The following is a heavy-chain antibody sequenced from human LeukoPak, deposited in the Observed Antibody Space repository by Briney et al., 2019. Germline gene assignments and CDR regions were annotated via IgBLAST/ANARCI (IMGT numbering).Heavy chain of an antibody. D-gene: IGHD3-22*01. V-gene: IGHV4-34*01. J-gene: IGHJ4*01. CDR3: ARIATYYYDSSGYPPGSYFDY. Sequence: SETLSLTCAVYGGSFSGYYWSWIRQPPGKGLEWIGEINHSGSTNYNPSLKSRVTISVDTSKNQFSLKLSSVTAADTAVYYCARIATYYYDSSGYPPGSYFDYWGQEPWSPSPQ. CDR1: GGSFSGYY. CDR2: INHSGST.